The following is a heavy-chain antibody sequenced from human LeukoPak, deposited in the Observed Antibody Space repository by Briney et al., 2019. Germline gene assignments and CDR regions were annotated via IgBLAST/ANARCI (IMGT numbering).Heavy chain of an antibody. CDR1: XXXFSSYA. V-gene: IGHV3-23*01. D-gene: IGHD6-13*01. CDR3: AKCEVAAADNPQAY. Sequence: SXXXXXXXFSSYAXXWVRQAPGKGLEXXSGISGSGGSTYYADSVKGRFTISRDNSKNTLYLQMNSLRVEDRALYYCAKCEVAAADNPQAYWGQGTLVTVSS. CDR2: ISGSGGST. J-gene: IGHJ4*02.